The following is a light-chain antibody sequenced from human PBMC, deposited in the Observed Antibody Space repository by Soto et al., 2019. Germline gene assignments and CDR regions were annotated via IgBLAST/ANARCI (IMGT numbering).Light chain of an antibody. CDR2: GAS. V-gene: IGKV3-20*01. J-gene: IGKJ1*01. CDR3: QQYGTSRT. Sequence: EVVLTQSPGTLSLSPGERATLACRASQSVTNNYLAWYQQRPGLAPRLLIYGASTRTAGIPDWLTGSGSGTDFTLTSSRMEPEDFAVYYCQQYGTSRTFGQGTKVDIK. CDR1: QSVTNNY.